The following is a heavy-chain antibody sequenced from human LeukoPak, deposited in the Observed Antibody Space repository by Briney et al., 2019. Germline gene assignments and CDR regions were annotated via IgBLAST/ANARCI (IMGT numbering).Heavy chain of an antibody. CDR3: ANPVYYGDAFDI. V-gene: IGHV3-23*01. J-gene: IGHJ3*02. CDR1: GFTFSSYA. Sequence: GGSLRLSRAASGFTFSSYAMSWVRQAPGKGLEWVSAISGSGGSTNYADSVKGRFTISRDNSKNTLYLQMNSLRAEDMAVYYCANPVYYGDAFDIWGQGTMVTVSS. CDR2: ISGSGGST. D-gene: IGHD2-8*01.